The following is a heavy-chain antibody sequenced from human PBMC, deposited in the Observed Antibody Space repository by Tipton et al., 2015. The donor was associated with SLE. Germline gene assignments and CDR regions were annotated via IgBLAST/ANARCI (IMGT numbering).Heavy chain of an antibody. CDR2: ISSSSGYI. J-gene: IGHJ6*02. CDR3: ARGGATILYGMDV. CDR1: GFTFDDYA. Sequence: SLRLSCAASGFTFDDYAMHWVRRAPGKGLEWVSSISSSSGYISYADSVKGRFTISRDNAKNSLYLQMNSLRVEDTALYYCARGGATILYGMDVWGQGTTVTVSS. V-gene: IGHV3-21*03. D-gene: IGHD5-12*01.